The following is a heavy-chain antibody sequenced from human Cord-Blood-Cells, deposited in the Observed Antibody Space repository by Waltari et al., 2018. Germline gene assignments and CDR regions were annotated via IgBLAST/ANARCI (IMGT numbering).Heavy chain of an antibody. CDR3: ARDRGSGSYDY. V-gene: IGHV4-59*11. J-gene: IGHJ4*02. D-gene: IGHD3-10*01. CDR2: IYYSGST. Sequence: QVQLQESGPGLVKPSETLSLTCTVAGCSISSHYWSWIRQPPGKGLEWIGYIYYSGSTNYNPSLKSRVTISVDTSKNQFSLKLSSVTAADTAVYYCARDRGSGSYDYWGQGTLVTVSS. CDR1: GCSISSHY.